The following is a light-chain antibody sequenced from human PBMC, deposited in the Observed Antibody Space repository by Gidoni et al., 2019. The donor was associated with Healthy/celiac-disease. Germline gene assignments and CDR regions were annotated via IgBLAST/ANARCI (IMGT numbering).Light chain of an antibody. J-gene: IGLJ2*01. CDR2: RND. V-gene: IGLV1-47*01. CDR1: SSNIGKNY. CDR3: AAWDDSLSAVV. Sequence: QSVLTQPPSASGTPGQRVAISCSGSSSNIGKNYVYWYQQLPGTAPKLLIYRNDQRPSGVPDRVAGSKSGTSASLAISGLRSGDEADYYCAAWDDSLSAVVLGGGTKLTVL.